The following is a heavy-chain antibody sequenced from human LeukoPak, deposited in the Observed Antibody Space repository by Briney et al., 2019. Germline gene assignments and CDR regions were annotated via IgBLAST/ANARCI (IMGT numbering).Heavy chain of an antibody. CDR3: VRDAPFWSGTCGY. D-gene: IGHD3-10*01. Sequence: GGSLRLSCLASGFSFSRSWMSWVRQAPGKGLEWVANIKVDGSEKHYLDSVEGRFIISRDNAKNSLHLQMNNLRAEDTAEYYCVRDAPFWSGTCGYWAQGTLVSVSS. J-gene: IGHJ4*02. CDR2: IKVDGSEK. CDR1: GFSFSRSW. V-gene: IGHV3-7*01.